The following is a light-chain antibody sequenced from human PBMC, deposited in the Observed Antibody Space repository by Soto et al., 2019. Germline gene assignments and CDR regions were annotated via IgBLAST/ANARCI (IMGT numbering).Light chain of an antibody. J-gene: IGLJ1*01. CDR1: SSNIGAGSD. Sequence: QSVLTQPPSVSGATGQRVTISCTESSSNIGAGSDVHWYQQLPGTAPKLLIYTNINRPSGVPDRFSGSKSGTSASLVITGLQAEDEADYYCQSHDSNLGYVFGSGTKVAVL. CDR3: QSHDSNLGYV. CDR2: TNI. V-gene: IGLV1-40*01.